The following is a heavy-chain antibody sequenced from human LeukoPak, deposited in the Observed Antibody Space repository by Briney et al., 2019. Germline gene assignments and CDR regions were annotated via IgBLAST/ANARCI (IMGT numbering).Heavy chain of an antibody. CDR2: FDPENGET. Sequence: ASLKPSCTVSGYIFTELSMHRVRQAAGTRVEWMGSFDPENGETLYAQACQGRVTLTEDTSADTAYMELICLRSKDTAVYYCTRSAVVLPYYFDYWGQGTLVTVFS. J-gene: IGHJ4*02. V-gene: IGHV1-24*01. CDR3: TRSAVVLPYYFDY. CDR1: GYIFTELS. D-gene: IGHD3-22*01.